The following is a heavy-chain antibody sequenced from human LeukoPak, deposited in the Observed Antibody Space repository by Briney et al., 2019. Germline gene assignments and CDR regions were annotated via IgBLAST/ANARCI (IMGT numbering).Heavy chain of an antibody. D-gene: IGHD3-9*01. CDR3: TGIDAA. CDR1: GFRFSRYW. CDR2: INLGGSNK. V-gene: IGHV3-7*03. J-gene: IGHJ5*02. Sequence: GGSLRLSCVASGFRFSRYWMHWVRQAPGKGLEWVATINLGGSNKYYVDSVMGRFTISRDDARDSLHLQMNSLRVEDTAVYYCTGIDAAWGQGTLVTVSS.